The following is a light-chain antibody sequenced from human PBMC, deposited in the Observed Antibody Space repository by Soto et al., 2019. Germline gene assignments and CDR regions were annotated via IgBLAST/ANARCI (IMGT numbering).Light chain of an antibody. Sequence: EVVLTQSPDTLSLSPGERATLSCRASQNIRGNELAWYQQKPGQAPRLLIYRGSSRATGIPDRFSGRGSGTDFTLTISRLEPEDFAVYYCQDYGTSAPWTFGQGTKGEIK. J-gene: IGKJ1*01. CDR2: RGS. CDR3: QDYGTSAPWT. V-gene: IGKV3-20*01. CDR1: QNIRGNE.